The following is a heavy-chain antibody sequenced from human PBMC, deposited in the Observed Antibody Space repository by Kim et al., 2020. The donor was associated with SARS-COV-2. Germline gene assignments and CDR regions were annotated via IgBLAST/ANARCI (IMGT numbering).Heavy chain of an antibody. CDR3: AREGSGSEGVDY. CDR2: IYYSGST. CDR1: GGSISSYY. J-gene: IGHJ4*02. V-gene: IGHV4-59*01. D-gene: IGHD3-10*01. Sequence: SETLSLTCTVSGGSISSYYWSWIRQPPGKGLEWIGYIYYSGSTNYNPSLKSRVTISVDTSKNQFSLKLSSVTAADTAVYYCAREGSGSEGVDYWGQGTLVTVSS.